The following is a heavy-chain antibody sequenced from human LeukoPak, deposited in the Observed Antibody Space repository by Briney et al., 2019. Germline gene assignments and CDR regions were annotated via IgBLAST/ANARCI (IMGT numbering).Heavy chain of an antibody. Sequence: KPSETLSLTCAAYGGSFSGYYWSWIRQPPGKGLEWIGEINHSGSTNYNPSLKSRVTISVDTSKNQFSLKLSSVTAADTAVYYCARGVGYCSSTSCYGSYYFDYWGQGTLVTVSS. V-gene: IGHV4-34*01. CDR1: GGSFSGYY. D-gene: IGHD2-2*01. CDR3: ARGVGYCSSTSCYGSYYFDY. J-gene: IGHJ4*02. CDR2: INHSGST.